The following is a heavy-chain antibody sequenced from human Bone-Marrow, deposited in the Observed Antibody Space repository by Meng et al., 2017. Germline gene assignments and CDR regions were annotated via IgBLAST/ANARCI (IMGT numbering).Heavy chain of an antibody. CDR1: GGTFSSYA. CDR2: IIPIFGTA. V-gene: IGHV1-69*01. CDR3: ARTTGYSSSWYETFFDY. Sequence: QVALVQSGAGVKKPGSSVKVSCKASGGTFSSYAISWVRQAPGQGLEWMGGIIPIFGTANYAQKFQGRVTITADESTSTAYMELSSLRSEDTAVYYCARTTGYSSSWYETFFDYWGQGTLVTVSS. J-gene: IGHJ4*02. D-gene: IGHD6-13*01.